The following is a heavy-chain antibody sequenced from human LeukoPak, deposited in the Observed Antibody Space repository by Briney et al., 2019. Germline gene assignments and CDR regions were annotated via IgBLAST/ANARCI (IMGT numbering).Heavy chain of an antibody. J-gene: IGHJ4*02. CDR2: IWYDGSNK. D-gene: IGHD6-25*01. CDR3: AKFSAAIDY. V-gene: IGHV3-30*02. CDR1: GFTFSSYG. Sequence: GGSLRLSCAASGFTFSSYGMHWVRQPPGKGLEWVADIWYDGSNKYYADSVKGRFTISRDNSKNTLYLQMNSLRAEGTAVYYCAKFSAAIDYWGQGTLVTVSS.